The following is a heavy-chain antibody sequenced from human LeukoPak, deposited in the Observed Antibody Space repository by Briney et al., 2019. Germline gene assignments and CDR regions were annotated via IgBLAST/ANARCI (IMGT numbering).Heavy chain of an antibody. J-gene: IGHJ4*02. D-gene: IGHD3-10*01. CDR3: SGSQFGSGSYYNIDD. V-gene: IGHV3-30*04. CDR2: ISYDGSYK. CDR1: GFPFSSYS. Sequence: GGSLRLSCAASGFPFSSYSMHWVRQAPGKGLEWVAVISYDGSYKYYADSVKGRFTISRDNSKNTLYVQMNSLRAEDTAVYYCSGSQFGSGSYYNIDDWGQGTLVTVSS.